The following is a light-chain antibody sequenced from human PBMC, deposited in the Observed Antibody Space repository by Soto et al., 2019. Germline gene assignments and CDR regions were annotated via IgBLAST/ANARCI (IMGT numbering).Light chain of an antibody. CDR2: CAS. CDR3: QQYNTWPPAFT. J-gene: IGKJ3*01. CDR1: QSVSSS. Sequence: EIVMTQSPATLSVSPGERATLSCRASQSVSSSLAWYQQKPGQAPRLLIYCASTRATGIPGRFSGSGSGTEFTLTISSLQSEDFAVYYCQQYNTWPPAFTFGPGTKVDIK. V-gene: IGKV3-15*01.